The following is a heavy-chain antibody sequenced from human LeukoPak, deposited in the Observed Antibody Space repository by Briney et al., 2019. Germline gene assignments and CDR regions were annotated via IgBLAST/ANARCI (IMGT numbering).Heavy chain of an antibody. CDR3: ARGPGSTSFYYFDY. D-gene: IGHD6-13*01. J-gene: IGHJ4*02. Sequence: SETLSLTCAVYGGSFSGYYWSWIRQPPGKGLEWIGEINHSGSTYYNPSLKSRVTISVDTSKNQFSLKLSSVTAADTAVYYCARGPGSTSFYYFDYWGQGTLVTVSS. CDR2: INHSGST. V-gene: IGHV4-34*01. CDR1: GGSFSGYY.